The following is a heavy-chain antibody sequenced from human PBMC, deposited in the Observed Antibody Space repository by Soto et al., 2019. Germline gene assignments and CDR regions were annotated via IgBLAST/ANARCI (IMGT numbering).Heavy chain of an antibody. D-gene: IGHD1-26*01. CDR1: GGSISSGGYY. V-gene: IGHV4-31*03. J-gene: IGHJ5*02. CDR2: IYYSGST. Sequence: PSETLSLTCTVSGGSISSGGYYWSWIRQHPGKGLEWIGYIYYSGSTYYNPSLKSRVTISVDTSKNQFSLKLSSVTAADTAVYYCARVVRALNWFDPWGQGTLVTVSS. CDR3: ARVVRALNWFDP.